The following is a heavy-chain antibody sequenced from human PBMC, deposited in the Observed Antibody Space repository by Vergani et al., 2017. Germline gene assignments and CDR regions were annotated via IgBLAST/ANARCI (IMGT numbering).Heavy chain of an antibody. J-gene: IGHJ3*02. CDR1: GYSISRGYY. CDR3: AREKSVSEWIGASET. D-gene: IGHD3-3*01. Sequence: QVQLQESGTGLVKPSETLSLTCSVSGYSISRGYYWGWIRQPPGKGLEWIATVFHSGSAYYNSSLRRRVTISVETSKDQFSLRLTTLTAADTAVYYCAREKSVSEWIGASETWGHGTEVSVSS. V-gene: IGHV4-38-2*02. CDR2: VFHSGSA.